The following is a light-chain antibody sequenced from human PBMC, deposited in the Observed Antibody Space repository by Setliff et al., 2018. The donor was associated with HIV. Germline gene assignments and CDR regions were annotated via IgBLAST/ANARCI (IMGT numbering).Light chain of an antibody. CDR3: CSYAGFDTYV. V-gene: IGLV2-23*02. J-gene: IGLJ1*01. CDR2: EVN. Sequence: QSALTQPASVSGPPGQSITISCTGTGTDVGYYDLVSRYQQHPGKAPKFLMFEVNKRPTGVSDRFSGSKSGNTASLTISGLQAEDEAVYYCCSYAGFDTYVFGSGTKVTVL. CDR1: GTDVGYYDL.